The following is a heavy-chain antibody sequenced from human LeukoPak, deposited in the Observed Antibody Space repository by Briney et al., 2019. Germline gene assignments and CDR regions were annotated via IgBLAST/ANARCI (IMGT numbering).Heavy chain of an antibody. D-gene: IGHD3-10*01. CDR2: IKQDGTEK. J-gene: IGHJ4*02. CDR1: GFTFSDYD. V-gene: IGHV3-7*01. CDR3: ARLSEMFRGPQVIYYFDY. Sequence: GGSLRLSCAASGFTFSDYDMSWVRQAPGKGLEWVANIKQDGTEKYYVDSVKGRFTSSRDYARNSLYLQLNSLRAEDTAVYYCARLSEMFRGPQVIYYFDYWGQGTLVTVSS.